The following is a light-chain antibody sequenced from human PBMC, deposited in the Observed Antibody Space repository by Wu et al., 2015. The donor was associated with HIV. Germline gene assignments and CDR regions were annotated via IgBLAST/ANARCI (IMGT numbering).Light chain of an antibody. J-gene: IGKJ5*01. CDR2: GAS. CDR1: QSVNSN. V-gene: IGKV3-15*01. Sequence: EIVMTQSPATLSVSPGERATLSCRASQSVNSNLAWYQKKPDQAPRLLIYGASTRATGIPARFSASGSGTDFTLTISSLEPEDFAVYYCQQRSNWLPITFGQGTRLDIK. CDR3: QQRSNWLPIT.